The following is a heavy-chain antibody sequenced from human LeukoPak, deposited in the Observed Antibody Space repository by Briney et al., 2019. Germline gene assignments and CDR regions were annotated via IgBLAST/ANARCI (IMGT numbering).Heavy chain of an antibody. CDR1: GYTFTSYG. CDR2: ISAYDGNT. V-gene: IGHV1-18*01. Sequence: ASVKVSCKASGYTFTSYGISWVRQAPGQGLEWMGWISAYDGNTNYAQKLQGRVTMTTDTSTSTAYMELRSLKSDDTAVYYCAREYYDYVWGSYRYHYPWFDPWGQGTLVTVSS. D-gene: IGHD3-16*02. J-gene: IGHJ5*02. CDR3: AREYYDYVWGSYRYHYPWFDP.